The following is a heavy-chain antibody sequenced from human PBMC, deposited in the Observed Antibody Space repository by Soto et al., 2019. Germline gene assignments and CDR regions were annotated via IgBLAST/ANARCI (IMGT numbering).Heavy chain of an antibody. J-gene: IGHJ4*02. V-gene: IGHV4-4*07. CDR1: GGSINTFY. CDR3: AREGSYSAYNFAHGIQLWSFDF. D-gene: IGHD5-12*01. CDR2: IFSSGST. Sequence: SETLSLTCTVSGGSINTFYWSWVRQPAGKGLEWIGRIFSSGSTSFNPSLESRVAMSVDTSKNHFSLNLSSVTAADMAAYYCAREGSYSAYNFAHGIQLWSFDFWGQGALVNVS.